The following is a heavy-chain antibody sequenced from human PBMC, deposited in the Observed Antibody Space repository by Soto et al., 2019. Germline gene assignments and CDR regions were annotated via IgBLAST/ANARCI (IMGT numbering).Heavy chain of an antibody. CDR2: IWYDGTHR. V-gene: IGHV3-33*01. Sequence: GGSLRLSCEGSKFALSNFGMHWVRQAPAKGLEWVAVIWYDGTHRYYADSVRGRFTISRDNSKNMVYLQMNSLRDEDTAVYYCGRASGTTTVTRGGMDVWGQGTAVTVSS. J-gene: IGHJ6*02. CDR1: KFALSNFG. CDR3: GRASGTTTVTRGGMDV. D-gene: IGHD4-17*01.